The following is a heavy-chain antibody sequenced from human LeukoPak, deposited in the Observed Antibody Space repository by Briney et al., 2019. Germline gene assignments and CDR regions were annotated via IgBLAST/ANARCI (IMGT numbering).Heavy chain of an antibody. V-gene: IGHV3-7*04. D-gene: IGHD1-1*01. CDR2: IKYDESEK. J-gene: IGHJ4*02. CDR3: TRVTTNGYFEY. CDR1: GFTFSNFW. Sequence: GGSLRLSCAASGFTFSNFWMGWVRQAPGKGLEWVASIKYDESEKHYVDPVKGRFTISRDNAKNSLYLQMNSLRGEDTAVYFCTRVTTNGYFEYWGQGSLVTVSS.